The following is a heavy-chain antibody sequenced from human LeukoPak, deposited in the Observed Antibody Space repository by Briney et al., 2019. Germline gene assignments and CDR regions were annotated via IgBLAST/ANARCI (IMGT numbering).Heavy chain of an antibody. V-gene: IGHV3-49*04. J-gene: IGHJ4*02. Sequence: GRSLRLSCTASGFTFGDYAMSWVRQAPGEGLEWVGFIRSKAYGGTTEYAASVKGRFTISRDDSKSIAYLQMNSLKTEDTAVYYCTSLLRYYFDYWGQGTLVTVSS. CDR2: IRSKAYGGTT. CDR3: TSLLRYYFDY. D-gene: IGHD2/OR15-2a*01. CDR1: GFTFGDYA.